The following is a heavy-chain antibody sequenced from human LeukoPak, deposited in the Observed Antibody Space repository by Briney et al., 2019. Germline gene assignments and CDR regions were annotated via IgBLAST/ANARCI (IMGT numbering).Heavy chain of an antibody. CDR2: INPNSGGT. CDR1: GYTFTGYY. J-gene: IGHJ6*02. D-gene: IGHD6-13*01. CDR3: ARVSDSSSWYVEVNGMDV. Sequence: ASVTVSCKASGYTFTGYYMHWVRQAPGQGLEWMGRINPNSGGTNYAQKLQGRVTMTTDTSTSTAYMELRSLRSDDTAVYYCARVSDSSSWYVEVNGMDVWGQGTTVTVSS. V-gene: IGHV1-2*06.